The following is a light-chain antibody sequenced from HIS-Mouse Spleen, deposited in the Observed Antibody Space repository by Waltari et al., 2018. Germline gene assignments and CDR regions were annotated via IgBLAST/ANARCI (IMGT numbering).Light chain of an antibody. CDR2: DVS. V-gene: IGLV2-14*03. J-gene: IGLJ2*01. Sequence: QSALTQPASVSGSPGQSITISCTGTSRDVGGYNYFSWYQQHPGKAPKLMIYDVSNRPSGVSTRFSGSTSGNTASLTISGLQAEDEADYYCSSYTSSSTLVVFGGGTKLTVL. CDR3: SSYTSSSTLVV. CDR1: SRDVGGYNY.